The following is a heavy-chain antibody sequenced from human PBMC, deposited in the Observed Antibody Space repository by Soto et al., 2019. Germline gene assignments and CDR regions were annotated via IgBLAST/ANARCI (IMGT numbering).Heavy chain of an antibody. J-gene: IGHJ3*02. CDR3: ARALTSRTTGTAFDI. CDR1: GFTFGNHG. V-gene: IGHV3-33*01. CDR2: IYYDGNNE. Sequence: GGSLRLSCAASGFTFGNHGMHWVRQAPAKGLEWVAVIYYDGNNEYYADSVRGRFTISRDNSKNTLYLQMNSLRAEDTAVYCCARALTSRTTGTAFDIWGQGTMVTVSS. D-gene: IGHD1-7*01.